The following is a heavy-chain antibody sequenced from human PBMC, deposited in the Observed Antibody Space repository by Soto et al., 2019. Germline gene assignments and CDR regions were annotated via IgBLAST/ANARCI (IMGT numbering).Heavy chain of an antibody. CDR1: GGFVSSGSYY. D-gene: IGHD1-1*01. J-gene: IGHJ3*02. Sequence: QVQLQQWGAGLLKPSETLSLTCAVYGGFVSSGSYYWSWIRQPPGKGREWIGEMSHSGGTQFNPARKSRVTTSVATSKNQFSLKMTSVTAADTALYYCARVERGTATTVVDAFDIWGPGTMVTVSS. V-gene: IGHV4-34*01. CDR3: ARVERGTATTVVDAFDI. CDR2: MSHSGGT.